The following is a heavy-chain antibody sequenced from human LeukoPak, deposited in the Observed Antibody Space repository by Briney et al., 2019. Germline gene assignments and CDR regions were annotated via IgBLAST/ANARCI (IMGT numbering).Heavy chain of an antibody. V-gene: IGHV3-48*01. CDR2: ISSSSSTI. CDR3: ARDQDYGGSRWFDP. CDR1: GFTFSSYS. J-gene: IGHJ5*02. Sequence: TGGSLGLSCAASGFTFSSYSMNWVRQAPGKGLEWVSYISSSSSTIYYADSVKGRFTISRDNAKNSLYLQMNSLRAEDTAVYYCARDQDYGGSRWFDPWGQGTLVTVSS. D-gene: IGHD4-23*01.